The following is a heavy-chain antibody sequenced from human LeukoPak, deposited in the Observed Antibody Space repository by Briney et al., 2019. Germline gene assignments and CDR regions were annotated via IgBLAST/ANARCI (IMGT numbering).Heavy chain of an antibody. Sequence: GGSLRLSCAASGFTFSSYAMSWVRQAPGKGLEWVANIKEDGSQKYYMDSVKGRFTISRDNAKSSLFLQMNNLRVEDTAVYYCTRDQTWGQGTLVTVSS. CDR1: GFTFSSYA. V-gene: IGHV3-7*01. J-gene: IGHJ4*02. CDR2: IKEDGSQK. CDR3: TRDQT.